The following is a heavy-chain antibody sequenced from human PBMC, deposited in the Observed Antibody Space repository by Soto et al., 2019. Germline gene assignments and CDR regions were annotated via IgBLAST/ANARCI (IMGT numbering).Heavy chain of an antibody. D-gene: IGHD2-15*01. CDR3: ARDSLGEHGMDV. CDR2: IDWDDEK. CDR1: AFSLNTADLC. J-gene: IGHJ6*02. Sequence: SGHTMGNPTQTLTLTFPVSAFSLNTADLCVSWIRQPPGKALEWLALIDWDDEKYYSTSLKSRLTISKDTSKNQVFLTMTNMDPVDTATYYCARDSLGEHGMDVWGQGTTGTVSS. V-gene: IGHV2-70*01.